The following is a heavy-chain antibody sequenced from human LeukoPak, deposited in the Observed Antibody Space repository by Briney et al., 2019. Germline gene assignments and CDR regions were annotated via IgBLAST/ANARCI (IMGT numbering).Heavy chain of an antibody. CDR1: GFTFSSYA. Sequence: PGGSPRLSCAASGFTFSSYAMSWVRQAPGKGLEWVSAISGSGGSTYYADSVKGRFTISRDNSKNTLYLQMNSLRAEDTAVYYCAKGTMVRGVIITPFDYWGQGTLGTVSS. V-gene: IGHV3-23*01. CDR2: ISGSGGST. CDR3: AKGTMVRGVIITPFDY. D-gene: IGHD3-10*01. J-gene: IGHJ4*02.